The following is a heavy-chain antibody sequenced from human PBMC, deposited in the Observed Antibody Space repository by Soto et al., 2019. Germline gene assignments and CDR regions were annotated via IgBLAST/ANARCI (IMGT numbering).Heavy chain of an antibody. Sequence: NPSETLSLTCTVSGGSITNYYWTRIRQPPGKGLEWIGYIYYRGSTKYNPSLWSRVTISLDTSKNHFSLQLSSVTAADTAVYYCATAGRFLGPYFFEAWGQGSLVTVSS. V-gene: IGHV4-59*01. CDR3: ATAGRFLGPYFFEA. J-gene: IGHJ5*02. CDR2: IYYRGST. CDR1: GGSITNYY. D-gene: IGHD3-3*01.